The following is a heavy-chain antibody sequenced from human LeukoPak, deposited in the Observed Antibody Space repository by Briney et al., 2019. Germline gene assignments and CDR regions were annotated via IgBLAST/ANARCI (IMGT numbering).Heavy chain of an antibody. J-gene: IGHJ4*02. CDR3: AKTPGVMITHIFDY. CDR2: ISGSGGTT. D-gene: IGHD3-16*01. V-gene: IGHV3-23*01. Sequence: GGSLRLSCAASEFTFSHYAMSWVRQAPGKGLEWVSAISGSGGTTYYADSVKGRFTISRDNSKDTLYLQMNGLRAADTAAYYCAKTPGVMITHIFDYWGQGTLVTVSS. CDR1: EFTFSHYA.